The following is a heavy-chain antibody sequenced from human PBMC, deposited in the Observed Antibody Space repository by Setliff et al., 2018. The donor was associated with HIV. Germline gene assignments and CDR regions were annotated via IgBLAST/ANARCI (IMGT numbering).Heavy chain of an antibody. CDR3: ARDFCGSSCSSGYGYFDH. Sequence: GGSLRLSCAASGFTFSHYGMHWVRQAPGKGREWVAFIRYDGSNKYYADSVKGRFTISRDNSKNTVYLQMNSLRAEDTAIYYCARDFCGSSCSSGYGYFDHWG. CDR2: IRYDGSNK. J-gene: IGHJ4*01. CDR1: GFTFSHYG. D-gene: IGHD2-15*01. V-gene: IGHV3-30*02.